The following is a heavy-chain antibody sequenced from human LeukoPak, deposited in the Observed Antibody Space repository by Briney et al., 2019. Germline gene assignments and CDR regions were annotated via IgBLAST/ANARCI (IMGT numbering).Heavy chain of an antibody. CDR1: GGSSSGYY. D-gene: IGHD6-6*01. CDR3: ARVGAARHFDY. J-gene: IGHJ4*02. V-gene: IGHV4-34*01. CDR2: INHSGST. Sequence: SETLSLTCAVYGGSSSGYYWSWIRQPPGKGLEWIGEINHSGSTNYNPSLKSRVTISVDTSKNQFSLKLSSVTAADTAVYYCARVGAARHFDYWGQGTLVTVSS.